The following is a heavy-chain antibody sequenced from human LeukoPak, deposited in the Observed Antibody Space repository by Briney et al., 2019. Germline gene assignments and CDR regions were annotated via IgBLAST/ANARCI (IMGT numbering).Heavy chain of an antibody. V-gene: IGHV4-59*01. D-gene: IGHD4-11*01. J-gene: IGHJ6*03. CDR3: ARDPGPPYDYSELDYYMDV. CDR1: GGAITNYY. CDR2: IYYTGST. Sequence: SETLSLTCGVSGGAITNYYWNWIRQAPGKGLEWLGYIYYTGSTTYNPSVKSRITISLDTSKNQFSLKLSSVTAADTAVYYCARDPGPPYDYSELDYYMDVWGKGTTVTVSS.